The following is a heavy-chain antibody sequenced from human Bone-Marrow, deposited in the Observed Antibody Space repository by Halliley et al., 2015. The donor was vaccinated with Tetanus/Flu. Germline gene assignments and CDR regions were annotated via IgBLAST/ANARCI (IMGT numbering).Heavy chain of an antibody. CDR1: GFPFSVTG. J-gene: IGHJ4*02. Sequence: SLRLSCAASGFPFSVTGIHWLRQAPGKGLEWVAVIWYDGSDKYYADSVKGRFIISRDNSKNTVYLQMNSLRDEDTAVYYCAKDYGTSYGGGRCRSGYFDYWGQGTLVTVSS. D-gene: IGHD2-15*01. CDR2: IWYDGSDK. V-gene: IGHV3-33*06. CDR3: AKDYGTSYGGGRCRSGYFDY.